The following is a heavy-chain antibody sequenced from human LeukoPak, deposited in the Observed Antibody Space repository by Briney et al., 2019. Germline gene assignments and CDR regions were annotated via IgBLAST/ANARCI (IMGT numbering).Heavy chain of an antibody. CDR2: IRSNGGDT. CDR1: GFTFSSYS. CDR3: AKGGYTTCFDP. J-gene: IGHJ5*02. D-gene: IGHD2-15*01. V-gene: IGHV3-23*01. Sequence: PGGSLRLCCAASGFTFSSYSMTWVRQAPGKGLEWVSTIRSNGGDTYYADSVRGRFTISRDNSQNTLYLEMNNLRAEDTAVYYCAKGGYTTCFDPWGQGTLVTVSS.